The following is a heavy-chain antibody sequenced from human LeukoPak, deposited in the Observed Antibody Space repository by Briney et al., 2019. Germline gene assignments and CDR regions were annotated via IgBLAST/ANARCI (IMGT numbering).Heavy chain of an antibody. CDR1: GFTFSDYA. CDR3: AKRGPGPVAGSYDF. Sequence: GGSLRLSCVGSGFTFSDYAMNWIRQTPGKGLEWISSLGARGDIFYADSVQGRFTIFRDNSNNAAHLQMNSLRPEDTAIYYCAKRGPGPVAGSYDFWGQGTLVTVSS. D-gene: IGHD6-19*01. J-gene: IGHJ4*02. V-gene: IGHV3-23*01. CDR2: LGARGDI.